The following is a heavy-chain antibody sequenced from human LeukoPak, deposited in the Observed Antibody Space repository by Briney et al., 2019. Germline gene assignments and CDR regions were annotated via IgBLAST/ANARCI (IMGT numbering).Heavy chain of an antibody. CDR2: ISNDGRST. CDR3: ARGDSTTVTFYFDY. Sequence: GGSLRLSCAASTFTFSTYWMNWVRQVPGKGLVWLSRISNDGRSTSYADSVKGRFTISRDNAKNTLYLQMNSLRAEDTAVYYCARGDSTTVTFYFDYWGQGTLVAVSS. J-gene: IGHJ4*02. V-gene: IGHV3-74*01. D-gene: IGHD4-11*01. CDR1: TFTFSTYW.